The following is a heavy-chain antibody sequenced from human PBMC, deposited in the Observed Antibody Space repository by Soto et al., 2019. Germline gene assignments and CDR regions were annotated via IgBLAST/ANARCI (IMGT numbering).Heavy chain of an antibody. J-gene: IGHJ4*02. CDR1: GFTFSSYW. V-gene: IGHV3-7*03. Sequence: EVQLVESGGGLVQPGGSLRLSCAASGFTFSSYWMSWVRQAPGKGLEWVANIKQDGSEKYYVDSVKGRFTISRDNAKNSLYLQMTGLRAEDTAVDYCARSSSSCSPYDYWGQGTLDTVSS. CDR3: ARSSSSCSPYDY. D-gene: IGHD6-13*01. CDR2: IKQDGSEK.